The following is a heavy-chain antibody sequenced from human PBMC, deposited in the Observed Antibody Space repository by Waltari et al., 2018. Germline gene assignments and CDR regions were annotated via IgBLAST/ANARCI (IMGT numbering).Heavy chain of an antibody. D-gene: IGHD6-19*01. CDR1: GFTFSSYS. V-gene: IGHV3-21*01. CDR3: ARDKQWLVPHFDY. CDR2: ISSSSSYI. Sequence: EVQLVESGGGLVKPGGSLRLSCAASGFTFSSYSMNWVRQAPGKGLEWVSSISSSSSYIYDADSVKGRFTTSRDNAKNSLYLQMNSLRAEDTAVYYCARDKQWLVPHFDYWGQGTLVTVSS. J-gene: IGHJ4*02.